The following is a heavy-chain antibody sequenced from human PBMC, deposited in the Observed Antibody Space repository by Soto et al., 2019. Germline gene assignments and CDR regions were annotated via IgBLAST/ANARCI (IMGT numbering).Heavy chain of an antibody. CDR2: IYYSGST. D-gene: IGHD6-19*01. J-gene: IGHJ4*02. V-gene: IGHV4-59*01. Sequence: QVQLQESGPGLVKPSETLSLTCTVSGGSISSYYWSWIRQPPGKGLEWIGYIYYSGSTNYNPSLESRVTISIDTSNYQFSLKLTSVTAADTAVYYCARERYSGWYYFDYWGQGSLVTVSS. CDR3: ARERYSGWYYFDY. CDR1: GGSISSYY.